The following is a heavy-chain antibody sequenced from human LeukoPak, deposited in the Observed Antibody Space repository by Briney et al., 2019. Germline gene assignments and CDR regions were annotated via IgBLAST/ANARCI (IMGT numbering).Heavy chain of an antibody. J-gene: IGHJ4*02. CDR1: GFTFSSYA. CDR2: ISGSAGST. V-gene: IGHV3-23*01. CDR3: SRGRYCSGTSCYIDY. D-gene: IGHD2-2*02. Sequence: GGSLRLSCVTSGFTFSSYAMGWVRQAPGKGLEWVSGISGSAGSTYYADSVKGRFTISRDNSKNTLYLQMNSLRAEDTAVYYCSRGRYCSGTSCYIDYWGQGTLVTVSS.